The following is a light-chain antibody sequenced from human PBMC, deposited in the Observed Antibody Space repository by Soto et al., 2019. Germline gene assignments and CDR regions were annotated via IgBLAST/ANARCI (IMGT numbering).Light chain of an antibody. CDR1: SGSIASTY. Sequence: NFMLTQPHSVSESPGKTVTMSCTRSSGSIASTYVQWYQQRPGSAPTTVIYEDNQRPSGVPDRFSGSIDSSSNSASLTISGLKTEDEAVFYCQSYDRNSVVFGGGTKLTVL. CDR2: EDN. J-gene: IGLJ2*01. V-gene: IGLV6-57*04. CDR3: QSYDRNSVV.